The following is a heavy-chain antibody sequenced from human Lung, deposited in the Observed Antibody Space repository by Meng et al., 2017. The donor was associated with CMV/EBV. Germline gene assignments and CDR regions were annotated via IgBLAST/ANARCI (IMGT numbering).Heavy chain of an antibody. Sequence: ASVXVSXKASGYNFTNFDINWVRQAGGQGLEWVGWMNPYSGDTGYTQKFQGRVTITRDTSTNTAYIEMVSLTSEDTAIYYCARGLGEGCSSASCFSGKSDWFDSWXQGTLVTVSS. CDR1: GYNFTNFD. CDR3: ARGLGEGCSSASCFSGKSDWFDS. CDR2: MNPYSGDT. D-gene: IGHD2-2*01. V-gene: IGHV1-8*01. J-gene: IGHJ5*01.